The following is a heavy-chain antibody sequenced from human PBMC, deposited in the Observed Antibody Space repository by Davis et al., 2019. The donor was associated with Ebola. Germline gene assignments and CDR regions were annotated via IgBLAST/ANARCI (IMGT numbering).Heavy chain of an antibody. D-gene: IGHD4-17*01. CDR2: MNPSSGNT. CDR3: ARKRGTTVTTDNWFDP. J-gene: IGHJ5*02. Sequence: ASVKVSCKASGYTFTSYDINWVRQATGQGLEWMGWMNPSSGNTGYAQKFQGRVTMTRNTSISTAYMELSSLRSEDTAVYYCARKRGTTVTTDNWFDPWGQGTLVTVSS. V-gene: IGHV1-8*01. CDR1: GYTFTSYD.